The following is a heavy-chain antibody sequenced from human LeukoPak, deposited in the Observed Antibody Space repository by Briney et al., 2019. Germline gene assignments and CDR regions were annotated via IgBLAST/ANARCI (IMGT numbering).Heavy chain of an antibody. D-gene: IGHD3-10*01. CDR2: ITSDSGGT. J-gene: IGHJ3*02. Sequence: ASVEVSCKASGYTFTGHYMHWVRQAPGQGLEWMGWITSDSGGTNYAQKFQGRVTMTRDTSISTAYMELSRLRSDDTAVYYCARLWFGEGIWGQGTMVTVSS. CDR3: ARLWFGEGI. CDR1: GYTFTGHY. V-gene: IGHV1-2*02.